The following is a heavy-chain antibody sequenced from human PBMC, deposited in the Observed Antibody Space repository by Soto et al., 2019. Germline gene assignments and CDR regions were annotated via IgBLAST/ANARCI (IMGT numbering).Heavy chain of an antibody. D-gene: IGHD6-13*01. CDR1: GFTFRSFT. Sequence: GGSLRLSCAASGFTFRSFTMNWVRQAPGKGLEWVSTISSNSAYIYYTDALRGRFTISRDNAKNSLHLQMNSLRAEDTAVYYCTRDVSRDSSARGWFDPWGPGTLVTVSS. V-gene: IGHV3-21*01. CDR2: ISSNSAYI. J-gene: IGHJ5*02. CDR3: TRDVSRDSSARGWFDP.